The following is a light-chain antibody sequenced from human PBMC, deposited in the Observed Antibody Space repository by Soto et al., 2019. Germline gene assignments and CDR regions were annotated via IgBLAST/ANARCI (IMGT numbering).Light chain of an antibody. CDR2: GAS. V-gene: IGKV3-20*01. J-gene: IGKJ4*01. CDR3: LQYGSNPKT. Sequence: EIVLTQSPGTLSLSPGERATLSCRAIQSVSSSYLAWYQQKTGQAPRLLIYGASSRDTGIPDRFSGSGSGTDFTLTISRLEPEDCAVYYCLQYGSNPKTFGGGTKVEIK. CDR1: QSVSSSY.